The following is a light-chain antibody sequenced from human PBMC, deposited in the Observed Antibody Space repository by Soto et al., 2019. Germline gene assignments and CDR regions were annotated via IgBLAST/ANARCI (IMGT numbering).Light chain of an antibody. Sequence: QSVLTQPASVSGSPGQSITISCTGTSSDVGGYNYVSWYQQHPGKAPKLMIYDVSNRPSGVSNRFSGSNSGNTASLTISGLQAEDEADYYCSSYTSSSTLAFGGGTKLTVL. CDR3: SSYTSSSTLA. CDR2: DVS. J-gene: IGLJ2*01. CDR1: SSDVGGYNY. V-gene: IGLV2-14*01.